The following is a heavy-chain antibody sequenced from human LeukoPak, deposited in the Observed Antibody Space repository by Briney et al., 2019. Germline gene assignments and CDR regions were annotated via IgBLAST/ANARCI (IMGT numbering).Heavy chain of an antibody. CDR1: GFTFDDFA. J-gene: IGHJ6*02. Sequence: HTGGTLRLSCAASGFTFDDFAMHWVRQVPGKGLEWVSGIAWNGGRAAFADSEKGRFNISRDNDKNSLYQEMNSLRAEDTAFYYGAKDRGNVLRGGSWGMDVWGQGTTVTVSS. D-gene: IGHD3-16*01. V-gene: IGHV3-9*01. CDR3: AKDRGNVLRGGSWGMDV. CDR2: IAWNGGRA.